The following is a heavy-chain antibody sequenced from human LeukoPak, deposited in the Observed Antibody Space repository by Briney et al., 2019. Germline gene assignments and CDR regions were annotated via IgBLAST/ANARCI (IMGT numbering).Heavy chain of an antibody. Sequence: SETPSLTCTVSGGSISSYYWSWIRQPAGKGLEWIGRIYTSGSTNYNPSLKSRVTMSVDTSKNQFSLKLSSVTAADTAVYYCARGPVVVVPAADNWFDPWGQGTLVTVSS. CDR3: ARGPVVVVPAADNWFDP. J-gene: IGHJ5*02. D-gene: IGHD2-2*01. CDR1: GGSISSYY. CDR2: IYTSGST. V-gene: IGHV4-4*07.